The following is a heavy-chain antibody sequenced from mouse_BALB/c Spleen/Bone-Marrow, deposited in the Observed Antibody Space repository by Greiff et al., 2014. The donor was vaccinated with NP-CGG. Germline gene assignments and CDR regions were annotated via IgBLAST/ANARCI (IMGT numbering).Heavy chain of an antibody. CDR3: APYYYGSSQFAY. CDR1: GFNIKDTY. Sequence: VQLQQSGAELVKPGASVELSCTASGFNIKDTYMPWVKQRPEQGLEWIGRIYPANGNTKYDPKFQGKATITADTSSNTAYLQLSSLTSEDTAVYYCAPYYYGSSQFAYWGQGTLVTVSA. CDR2: IYPANGNT. V-gene: IGHV14-3*02. J-gene: IGHJ3*01. D-gene: IGHD1-1*01.